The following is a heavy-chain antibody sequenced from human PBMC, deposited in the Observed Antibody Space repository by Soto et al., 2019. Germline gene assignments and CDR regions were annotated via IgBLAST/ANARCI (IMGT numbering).Heavy chain of an antibody. V-gene: IGHV5-51*01. CDR1: YYAFAAYW. D-gene: IGHD3-22*01. CDR3: ARPEHTQDVSYHTYDT. J-gene: IGHJ6*04. CDR2: INPRDCDV. Sequence: GDSLKIYCKGFYYAFAAYWIGWVSQMPGKGLEWMGVINPRDCDVKYSPPFEGHVPISADKSLNTALLQWRSLKASDTAMYYCARPEHTQDVSYHTYDTRGKGTRATVSS.